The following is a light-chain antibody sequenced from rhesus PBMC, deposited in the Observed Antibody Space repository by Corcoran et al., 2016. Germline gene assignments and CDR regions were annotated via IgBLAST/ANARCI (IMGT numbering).Light chain of an antibody. J-gene: IGKJ2*01. V-gene: IGKV3-24*01. CDR2: GAS. Sequence: EIVMTQSPATLSLSPGERATLSCRASQSVSSSLAWYQQKPGQAPRLLSDGASSRATGLPDRSSGSGSGTDFTLTIRSLEPEDGAVYYCLQHSNWPYSFGQGTKVEIK. CDR3: LQHSNWPYS. CDR1: QSVSSS.